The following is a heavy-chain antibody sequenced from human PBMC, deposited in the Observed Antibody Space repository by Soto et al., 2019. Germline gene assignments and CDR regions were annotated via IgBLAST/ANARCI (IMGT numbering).Heavy chain of an antibody. CDR2: INHSGST. D-gene: IGHD2-2*01. CDR3: ATGYAAVGAD. CDR1: GGYFSGYH. V-gene: IGHV4-34*01. J-gene: IGHJ4*02. Sequence: PSETLSVTCAVFGGYFSGYHWSWIRQPPGKGLEWIGEINHSGSTSYNPSLKSRVTISVDTSKNQFFLKLSSVTAADTAVYYCATGYAAVGADWGQGNLVTVSS.